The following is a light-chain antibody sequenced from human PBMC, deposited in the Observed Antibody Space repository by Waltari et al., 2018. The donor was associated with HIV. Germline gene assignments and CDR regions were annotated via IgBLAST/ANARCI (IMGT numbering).Light chain of an antibody. CDR1: QSVSSD. V-gene: IGKV3-15*01. J-gene: IGKJ1*01. CDR2: NAS. Sequence: ILMTQSPATLSVPPGERVTHSCRASQSVSSDLAWYRQKPGQAPRLLSYNASTRATGLPARFSGSGSGTEFTLTISSLQSEDFAFYYCQQYNNWPPWTFGQGTKVEIK. CDR3: QQYNNWPPWT.